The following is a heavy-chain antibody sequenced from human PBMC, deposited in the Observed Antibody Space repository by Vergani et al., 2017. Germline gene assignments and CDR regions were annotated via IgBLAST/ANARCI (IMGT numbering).Heavy chain of an antibody. CDR1: GFTFGDYA. CDR3: NVQSWYYDSSGYYSLFDY. V-gene: IGHV3-49*05. CDR2: IRSKAYGGTT. J-gene: IGHJ4*02. Sequence: EVQLVESGGGLVKPGRSLRLSCTASGFTFGDYAMSWFRQAPGKGLEWVGFIRSKAYGGTTEYAASVKGRFTISRDDSKSIAYLQMNSLKTEDTAVYYCNVQSWYYDSSGYYSLFDYWGQGTLVTVSS. D-gene: IGHD3-22*01.